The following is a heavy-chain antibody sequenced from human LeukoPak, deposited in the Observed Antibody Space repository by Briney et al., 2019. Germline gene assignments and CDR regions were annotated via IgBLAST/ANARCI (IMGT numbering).Heavy chain of an antibody. D-gene: IGHD5-24*01. CDR3: ATGYSVEMATMPD. CDR2: ISYDGSDK. CDR1: GFTFKSYG. J-gene: IGHJ4*02. V-gene: IGHV3-30*03. Sequence: GGSLRLSCAASGFTFKSYGMHWVRQAPGKGLEWVAAISYDGSDKYYVDSVKGRFIISRDNSKNTLYLQMDSLKSEDTAVYYCATGYSVEMATMPDWGQGTLVTVPS.